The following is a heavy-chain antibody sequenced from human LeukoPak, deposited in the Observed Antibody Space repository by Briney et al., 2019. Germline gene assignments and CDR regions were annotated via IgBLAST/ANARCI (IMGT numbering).Heavy chain of an antibody. CDR3: ARAAAAGTEYFDL. CDR1: GFTFSSYW. J-gene: IGHJ4*02. Sequence: GGSLRLSCAASGFTFSSYWMSWVRQAPGKGLEWVSLVYSDGTTFYPDSVKGRFTISRDNSKNTLYLQINSLRAEDTAVYYCARAAAAGTEYFDLWGQGTLVTVSS. CDR2: VYSDGTT. V-gene: IGHV3-53*01. D-gene: IGHD6-13*01.